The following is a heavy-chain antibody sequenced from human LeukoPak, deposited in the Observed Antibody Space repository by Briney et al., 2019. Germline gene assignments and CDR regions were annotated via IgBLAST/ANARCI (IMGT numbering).Heavy chain of an antibody. V-gene: IGHV4-34*01. CDR3: ASNRRDYGSGSYEDY. J-gene: IGHJ4*02. CDR2: VNHSGST. CDR1: GGSFSGYY. D-gene: IGHD3-10*01. Sequence: SDTLSLTCAVYGGSFSGYYWSWLRQPPGKGLEWIGEVNHSGSTNYNPSLKRRVTISVDTSKNQFSLKLSSVTAADTAVYYCASNRRDYGSGSYEDYWGQGTLVTVSS.